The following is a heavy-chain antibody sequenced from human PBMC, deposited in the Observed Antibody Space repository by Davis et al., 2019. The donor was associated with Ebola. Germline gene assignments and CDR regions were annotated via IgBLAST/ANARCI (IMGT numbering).Heavy chain of an antibody. J-gene: IGHJ4*02. V-gene: IGHV4-34*01. CDR3: ARGNYDSSGYYRGFDY. CDR2: IYHSGST. CDR1: GGSFSGYY. Sequence: PSETLSLTCAVYGGSFSGYYWSWVRQPPGKGLEWIGEIYHSGSTYYNPSLKSRVTISVDRSKNQFPLKLSSVTAADTAVYYCARGNYDSSGYYRGFDYWGQGTLVTVSS. D-gene: IGHD3-22*01.